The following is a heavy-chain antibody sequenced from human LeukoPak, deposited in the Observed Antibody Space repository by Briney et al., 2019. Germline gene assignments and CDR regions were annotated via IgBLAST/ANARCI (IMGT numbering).Heavy chain of an antibody. J-gene: IGHJ3*02. D-gene: IGHD3-3*01. V-gene: IGHV4-4*07. Sequence: PSETLSLTCTVSGGSISSYYWSWIRQPAGKGLEWIGRIYTSGSTNYNPSLKSRVTMSVDTSKNQFSLKLSSVTAADTAVYYCARGYDFWSGRSEAFDIWGQGTMVTVSS. CDR1: GGSISSYY. CDR2: IYTSGST. CDR3: ARGYDFWSGRSEAFDI.